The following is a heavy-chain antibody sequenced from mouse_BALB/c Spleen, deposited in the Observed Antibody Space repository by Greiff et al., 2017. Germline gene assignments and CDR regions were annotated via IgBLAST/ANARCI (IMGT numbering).Heavy chain of an antibody. CDR1: GYTFTSYV. D-gene: IGHD2-14*01. Sequence: EVKLQESGPELVKPGASVKMSCKASGYTFTSYVMHWVKQKPGQGLEWIGYINPYNDGTKYNEKFKGKATLTSDKSSSTAYMELSSLTSEDSAVYYCARGEVRRYYYAMDYWGQGTSVTVSS. V-gene: IGHV1-14*01. CDR3: ARGEVRRYYYAMDY. CDR2: INPYNDGT. J-gene: IGHJ4*01.